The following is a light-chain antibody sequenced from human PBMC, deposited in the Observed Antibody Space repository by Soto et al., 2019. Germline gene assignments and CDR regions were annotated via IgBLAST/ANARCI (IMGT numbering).Light chain of an antibody. J-gene: IGKJ1*01. Sequence: DIVMTQSPLSLPVTPGEPASISCRSSHSLMDSNGYNYLDWYLQKPGQSPQLLIYLGSNRASGVPDRFSASGSGTDFTLKISRVEAEDVGVYYCMQALQTPWTFGQGTKVEIK. CDR2: LGS. CDR3: MQALQTPWT. CDR1: HSLMDSNGYNY. V-gene: IGKV2-28*01.